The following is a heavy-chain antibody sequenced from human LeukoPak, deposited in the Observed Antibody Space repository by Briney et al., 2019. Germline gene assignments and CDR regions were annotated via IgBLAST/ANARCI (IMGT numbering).Heavy chain of an antibody. D-gene: IGHD4-11*01. CDR1: GFTFSSYG. V-gene: IGHV3-33*06. CDR2: IWSDATNQ. Sequence: PGGSLRLSCAASGFTFSSYGMSWVRQAPGKGLEWVAVIWSDATNQYYGDSVKGRFAISRDNLRNTVSLQMNSLRAEDTAVYYCVKDAQRGFDYSNSLQHWGQGSLVTVSS. CDR3: VKDAQRGFDYSNSLQH. J-gene: IGHJ4*02.